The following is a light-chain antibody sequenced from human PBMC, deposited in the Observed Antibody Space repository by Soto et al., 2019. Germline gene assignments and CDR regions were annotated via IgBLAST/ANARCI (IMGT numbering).Light chain of an antibody. CDR3: QQYFSIPRT. V-gene: IGKV4-1*01. CDR1: QSIINSSNNKNY. J-gene: IGKJ1*01. Sequence: DIVMTQSPDSLAVSLGERATINCKSSQSIINSSNNKNYLAWYQQKPGQPPKLLIYWASTRESGVPDRFSGSGSGTEFTLTISSLQAEDVAVYYCQQYFSIPRTFGQGTKVEIK. CDR2: WAS.